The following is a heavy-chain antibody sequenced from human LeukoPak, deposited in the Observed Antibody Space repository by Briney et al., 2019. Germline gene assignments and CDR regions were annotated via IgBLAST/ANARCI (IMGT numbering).Heavy chain of an antibody. V-gene: IGHV1-18*01. Sequence: ASVKVSCKASGYTFTSYGISWVRQAPGQGLEWMGWISAYNGNTNYAQKLQGRVTMTTDTSTSTAYMELRSLRSDDTAVYYCARAQFVLPMGAFDIWGQGTMVTVSS. CDR1: GYTFTSYG. CDR2: ISAYNGNT. J-gene: IGHJ3*02. D-gene: IGHD4/OR15-4a*01. CDR3: ARAQFVLPMGAFDI.